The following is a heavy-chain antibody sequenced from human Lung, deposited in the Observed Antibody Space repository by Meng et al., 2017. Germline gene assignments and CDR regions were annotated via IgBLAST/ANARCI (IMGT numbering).Heavy chain of an antibody. Sequence: GRLVESGGGLVPPGGSLRLSCAASGFTFSTHWMHWVRQAPGKGLEWVSRITGDGSNTIYADSVQGRFTMSRDNAKNTLSLQMNSLRAEDTAVYYCARGGVTTDDWGQGTLVTVSS. J-gene: IGHJ4*02. V-gene: IGHV3-74*01. D-gene: IGHD4-17*01. CDR1: GFTFSTHW. CDR2: ITGDGSNT. CDR3: ARGGVTTDD.